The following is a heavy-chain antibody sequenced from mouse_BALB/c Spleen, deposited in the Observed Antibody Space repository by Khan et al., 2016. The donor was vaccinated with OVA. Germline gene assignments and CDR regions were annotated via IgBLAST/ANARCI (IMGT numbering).Heavy chain of an antibody. J-gene: IGHJ4*01. V-gene: IGHV5-6*01. D-gene: IGHD1-1*01. CDR1: GFTFSTYG. CDR3: ARCLYGSSYDYYAMDY. CDR2: ISTSGSYT. Sequence: EVELVESGGDLVKPGGSLKLSCAASGFTFSTYGMSWVRQTPDKRLVWVAIISTSGSYTYYPDSVKGRFTISRDNAKNTLYLRMSSLKSENTAMYYCARCLYGSSYDYYAMDYWGQGSSVTVSS.